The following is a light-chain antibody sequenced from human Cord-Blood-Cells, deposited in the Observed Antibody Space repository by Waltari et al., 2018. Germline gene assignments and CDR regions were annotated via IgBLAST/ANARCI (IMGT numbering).Light chain of an antibody. V-gene: IGLV2-11*01. CDR3: CSYSGSYSYV. CDR1: SSDVGGYNY. J-gene: IGLJ1*01. CDR2: DVS. Sequence: QSALTQPRSVSGSPGQSVTISCTGTSSDVGGYNYVSWYQQHPGKPPKLMIYDVSKRPSGVPDRFSGSKSGNTAFMTISGLQAEDEADYYCCSYSGSYSYVFGTVTKVTVL.